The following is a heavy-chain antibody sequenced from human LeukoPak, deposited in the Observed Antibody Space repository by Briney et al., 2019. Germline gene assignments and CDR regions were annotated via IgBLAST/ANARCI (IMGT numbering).Heavy chain of an antibody. CDR2: IFNSGRT. J-gene: IGHJ3*02. V-gene: IGHV4-59*12. CDR1: GGSISSYY. Sequence: PSETLSLTCTVSGGSISSYYWSWIRQPPGKGLEWIGYIFNSGRTNYNPSLRSRVTMSVDTSKNQFSLKLSSLTAADTAVYYCAGRQHTVVVTATRGSFDMWGQGTTVTVSS. D-gene: IGHD2-21*02. CDR3: AGRQHTVVVTATRGSFDM.